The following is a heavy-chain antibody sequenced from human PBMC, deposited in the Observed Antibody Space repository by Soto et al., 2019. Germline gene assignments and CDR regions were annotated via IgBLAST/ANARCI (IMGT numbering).Heavy chain of an antibody. V-gene: IGHV5-51*01. CDR1: GYNFGTYW. Sequence: XESLKISCKTSGYNFGTYWIAWVRQVPGKGLEWMGMIYPDDSDTRYSPSFKGQVTMSVDRSTTTAFLQWSSLKASDTALYFCARQQSHVVTAPSVPWGQGTLVTVSS. CDR2: IYPDDSDT. D-gene: IGHD2-21*02. J-gene: IGHJ5*02. CDR3: ARQQSHVVTAPSVP.